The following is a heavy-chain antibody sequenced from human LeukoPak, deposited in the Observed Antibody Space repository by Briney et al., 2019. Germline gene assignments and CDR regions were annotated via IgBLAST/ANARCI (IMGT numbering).Heavy chain of an antibody. CDR3: ARLVVVTSGYKSHQGAFDY. CDR1: GYSFTNYW. CDR2: IYPGDSHT. Sequence: GESLKISCQGSGYSFTNYWIGWVRQMPGKGLEWMGIIYPGDSHTRYSPSFQGQVTISADKSISTAYLRWSSLKASDTAMYYCARLVVVTSGYKSHQGAFDYWGQGTLVTVSS. D-gene: IGHD4-23*01. J-gene: IGHJ4*02. V-gene: IGHV5-51*01.